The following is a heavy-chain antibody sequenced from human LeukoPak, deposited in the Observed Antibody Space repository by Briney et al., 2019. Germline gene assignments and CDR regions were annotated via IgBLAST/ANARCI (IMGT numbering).Heavy chain of an antibody. CDR2: ISWNSGSI. Sequence: GGSLRLSCAASGFTFDDYAMHWVRQAPGKGLEWVSGISWNSGSIGYADSVKGRFTISRDNAKNSLYLQMNSLRAEDAALYYCAKWSFSSSTIFGWFDPWGQGTLVTVSS. CDR1: GFTFDDYA. J-gene: IGHJ5*02. CDR3: AKWSFSSSTIFGWFDP. V-gene: IGHV3-9*01. D-gene: IGHD6-13*01.